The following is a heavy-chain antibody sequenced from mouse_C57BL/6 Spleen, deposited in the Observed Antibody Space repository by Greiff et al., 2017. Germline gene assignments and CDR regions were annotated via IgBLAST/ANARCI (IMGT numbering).Heavy chain of an antibody. CDR1: GYSFTGYY. Sequence: VQLQQSGPELVKPGASVKISCKASGYSFTGYYMNWVKQSPEKSLEWIGEINPSTGGTTYNQKFKAKATLTVDKSSSTAYMQLKSLTSEDSAVYYCARYIEDYGGQGTSVTVSS. V-gene: IGHV1-42*01. D-gene: IGHD1-3*01. J-gene: IGHJ4*01. CDR3: ARYIEDY. CDR2: INPSTGGT.